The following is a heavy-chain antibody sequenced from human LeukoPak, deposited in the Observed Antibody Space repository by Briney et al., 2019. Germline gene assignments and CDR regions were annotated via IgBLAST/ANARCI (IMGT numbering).Heavy chain of an antibody. Sequence: SETLSLTCTVSSGSISSGDYYWSWIRQPPGKGLEWIGYISSSGTTYYNPSLRSRITISVDSSKSQFSLNLSSVTAADTAVYYCARVHTYDSSGYYLDPWGQGTLVTVSS. D-gene: IGHD3-22*01. J-gene: IGHJ5*02. V-gene: IGHV4-30-4*01. CDR1: SGSISSGDYY. CDR2: ISSSGTT. CDR3: ARVHTYDSSGYYLDP.